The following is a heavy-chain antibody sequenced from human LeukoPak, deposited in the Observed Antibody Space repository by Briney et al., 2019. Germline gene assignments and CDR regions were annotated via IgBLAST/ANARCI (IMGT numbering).Heavy chain of an antibody. J-gene: IGHJ4*02. CDR1: GGTFSSYA. CDR2: IIPIFGTA. V-gene: IGHV1-69*05. D-gene: IGHD2-21*02. Sequence: SVKVSCKASGGTFSSYAISWVRQAPGQGLEWMGRIIPIFGTANYAQKFQGRVTITTDESTSTAYMELSSLRSEDTAVYYCAIEPFCGADCYLYGYYWGQGTLVTVSS. CDR3: AIEPFCGADCYLYGYY.